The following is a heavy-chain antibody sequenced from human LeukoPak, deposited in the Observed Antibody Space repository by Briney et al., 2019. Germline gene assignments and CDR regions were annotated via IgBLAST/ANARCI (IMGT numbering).Heavy chain of an antibody. CDR2: ISGSGGST. J-gene: IGHJ4*02. Sequence: GGSLRLSCAASGFTFSSYAMSWVRQAPGKGLEWVSAISGSGGSTYYADSVKGRFTISRDNSKNTLYLQMNSLRAEDTAVYYCAKDRITMVRGVFLFFDYWGQGTLVTVSS. V-gene: IGHV3-23*01. CDR3: AKDRITMVRGVFLFFDY. CDR1: GFTFSSYA. D-gene: IGHD3-10*01.